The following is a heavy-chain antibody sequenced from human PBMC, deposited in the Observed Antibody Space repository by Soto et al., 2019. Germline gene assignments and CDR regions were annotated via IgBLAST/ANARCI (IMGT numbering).Heavy chain of an antibody. CDR1: GGAFTNYS. V-gene: IGHV1-69*08. D-gene: IGHD1-20*01. Sequence: VKVSCKVSGGAFTNYSLNWVRHAPGQGLEWLGGIIPLHNTSNYSLKLLGRGSVTADISSNTVYMHLSGLTSDDTATYYCAIWSNWNPLYYRGMDVWGQGTTVTVSS. CDR3: AIWSNWNPLYYRGMDV. CDR2: IIPLHNTS. J-gene: IGHJ6*02.